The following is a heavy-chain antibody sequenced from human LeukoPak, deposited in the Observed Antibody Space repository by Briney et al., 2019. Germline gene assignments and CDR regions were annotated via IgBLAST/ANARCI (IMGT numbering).Heavy chain of an antibody. Sequence: GGSLRLSCAASGFTVSINYMSWVRQAPGEGLEWVSVIYSGGSTYHADSVKGRFTISRDNSKNTVYLQMNSLRAEDTAVYYCARGPDSSNWYEPVDYWGQGTLVTVSS. V-gene: IGHV3-66*01. CDR3: ARGPDSSNWYEPVDY. D-gene: IGHD6-13*01. CDR2: IYSGGST. CDR1: GFTVSINY. J-gene: IGHJ4*02.